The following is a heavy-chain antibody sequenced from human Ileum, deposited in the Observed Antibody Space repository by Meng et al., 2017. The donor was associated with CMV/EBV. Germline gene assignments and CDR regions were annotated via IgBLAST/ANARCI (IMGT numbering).Heavy chain of an antibody. CDR3: ATYRGCLGPLGN. V-gene: IGHV3-23*01. Sequence: GESLKISCAASGLSLSNYAMSWVRQAPGKGLEWVSSISSRGDNTWYADSVKGRFTISRDNSKNLLYLQMNSLRAEDTAVYYCATYRGCLGPLGNWGQGTLVTVSS. CDR1: GLSLSNYA. CDR2: ISSRGDNT. J-gene: IGHJ4*02. D-gene: IGHD3-16*01.